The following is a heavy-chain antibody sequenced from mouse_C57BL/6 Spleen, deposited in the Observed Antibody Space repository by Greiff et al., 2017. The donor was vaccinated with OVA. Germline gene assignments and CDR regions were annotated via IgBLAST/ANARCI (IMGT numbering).Heavy chain of an antibody. Sequence: QVQLQQPGAELVKPGASVKLSCKASGYTFTSYWMHWVKQRPGQGLEWIGMIHPNSGSTNYNEKFKSKATLTVDKSSSTAYMQLSSLTSEDSAVYYCARSGVYDYEDAMDYWGQGTSVTVSS. D-gene: IGHD2-4*01. CDR2: IHPNSGST. J-gene: IGHJ4*01. V-gene: IGHV1-64*01. CDR1: GYTFTSYW. CDR3: ARSGVYDYEDAMDY.